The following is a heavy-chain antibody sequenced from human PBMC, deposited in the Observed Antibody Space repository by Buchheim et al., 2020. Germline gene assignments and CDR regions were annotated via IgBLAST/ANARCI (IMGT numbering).Heavy chain of an antibody. CDR1: GFTFSSYG. CDR2: ISYDGSNK. J-gene: IGHJ6*02. D-gene: IGHD5-18*01. V-gene: IGHV3-30*18. Sequence: QVQLVESGGGVVQPGRSLRLSCAASGFTFSSYGMHWVRQAPGKGLEWVAVISYDGSNKYYADSVKGRFTISRDNSKNTLYLQMNSLRAEDTAVYYCAKDRKDTAMVPGYYGMDVWGQGTT. CDR3: AKDRKDTAMVPGYYGMDV.